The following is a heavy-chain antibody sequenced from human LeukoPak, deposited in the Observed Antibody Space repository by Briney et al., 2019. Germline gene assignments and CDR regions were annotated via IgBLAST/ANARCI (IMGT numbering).Heavy chain of an antibody. Sequence: ASVKVSCKASGYTFISYGISWVRQAPGQGLEWMGWISAYNGNTNYAQKLQGRVTMTTDTSTSTAYMELRSLRSDDTAVYYCARYVTSSSWYGTTWYYYGMDVWGQGTTVTVSS. J-gene: IGHJ6*02. CDR1: GYTFISYG. D-gene: IGHD6-13*01. V-gene: IGHV1-18*01. CDR3: ARYVTSSSWYGTTWYYYGMDV. CDR2: ISAYNGNT.